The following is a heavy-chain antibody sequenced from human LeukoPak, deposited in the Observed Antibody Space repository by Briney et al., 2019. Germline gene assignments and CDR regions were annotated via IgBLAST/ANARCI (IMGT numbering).Heavy chain of an antibody. J-gene: IGHJ6*02. Sequence: GGSLRLSCAASGFTFSDHYMDWVRQAPGKGLEWVGRTRNKANSYTTEYAASVKGRFTVSRDDSKNSLYLQMNSLETEDTAVYYCARGSRYSSSTNYYYGMDVWGQGTTVAVSS. CDR3: ARGSRYSSSTNYYYGMDV. CDR2: TRNKANSYTT. D-gene: IGHD6-6*01. CDR1: GFTFSDHY. V-gene: IGHV3-72*01.